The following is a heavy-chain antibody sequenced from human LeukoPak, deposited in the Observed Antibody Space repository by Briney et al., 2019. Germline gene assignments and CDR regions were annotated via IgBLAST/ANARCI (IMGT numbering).Heavy chain of an antibody. D-gene: IGHD1-14*01. CDR2: IKQDGSEK. J-gene: IGHJ4*02. CDR1: EFTFSAYW. V-gene: IGHV3-7*04. Sequence: GGPLRLSCAASEFTFSAYWMSWVRQAPGKGLEWVANIKQDGSEKYYVDSVKGRFTISRDNAKNSLYLQMNSLRVEDTGVYYCARDRGPGDSWGQGTLVTVSS. CDR3: ARDRGPGDS.